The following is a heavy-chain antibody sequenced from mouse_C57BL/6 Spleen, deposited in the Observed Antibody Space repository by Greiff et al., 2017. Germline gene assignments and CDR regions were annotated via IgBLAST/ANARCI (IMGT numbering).Heavy chain of an antibody. CDR2: IHPNSGST. Sequence: QVQLKQPGAELVKPGASVKLSCKASGYTFTSYWMHWVKQRPGQGLEWIGMIHPNSGSTNYNEKFKSKATLTVDKSSSTAYMQLSSLTSEDSAVYYCAGEDSSGYVSYFDYWGQGTTLTVSS. CDR1: GYTFTSYW. CDR3: AGEDSSGYVSYFDY. D-gene: IGHD3-2*02. V-gene: IGHV1-64*01. J-gene: IGHJ2*01.